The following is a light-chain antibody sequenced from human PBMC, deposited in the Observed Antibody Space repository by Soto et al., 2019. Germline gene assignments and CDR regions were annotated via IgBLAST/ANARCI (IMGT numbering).Light chain of an antibody. Sequence: EIVLTQSPGTLSLSPGXRATLSCRASQSLSSGYLAWYQQKPGQSPRILIYAASSRATGIPDRFSGSGSGTDFTLTISRLEPEDFAVYYCQQYDTSPRTFGPGTKVDIK. V-gene: IGKV3-20*01. CDR1: QSLSSGY. CDR3: QQYDTSPRT. CDR2: AAS. J-gene: IGKJ1*01.